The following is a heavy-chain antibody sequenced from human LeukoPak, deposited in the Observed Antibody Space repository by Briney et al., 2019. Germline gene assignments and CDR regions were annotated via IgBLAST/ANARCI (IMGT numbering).Heavy chain of an antibody. V-gene: IGHV3-23*01. CDR1: GFTFSSYA. D-gene: IGHD6-13*01. Sequence: GGSLRLSCAASGFTFSSYAMSWVRQAPGKGLEWVSAISGSGGSTYYADSVKGRFTISRDNAKNSLYLQMNSLRAEDTAVYYCARTIAEAARFDYWGQGTLVTVSS. CDR2: ISGSGGST. CDR3: ARTIAEAARFDY. J-gene: IGHJ4*02.